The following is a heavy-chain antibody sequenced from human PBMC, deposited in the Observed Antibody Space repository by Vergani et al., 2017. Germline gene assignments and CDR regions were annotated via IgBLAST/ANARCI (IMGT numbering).Heavy chain of an antibody. CDR3: ARSFSYCSSTSCLLYYYYYYYMDV. D-gene: IGHD2-2*01. J-gene: IGHJ6*03. Sequence: QVQLVQSGAEVKKPGASVKVSCKASGYTFTSYGISWVRQAPGQGLEWMGWTSAYNGNTNYAQKLQGRVTMTTDTSTSTAYMELRSLRSDDTAVYYCARSFSYCSSTSCLLYYYYYYYMDVWGKGTTVTVSS. V-gene: IGHV1-18*01. CDR2: TSAYNGNT. CDR1: GYTFTSYG.